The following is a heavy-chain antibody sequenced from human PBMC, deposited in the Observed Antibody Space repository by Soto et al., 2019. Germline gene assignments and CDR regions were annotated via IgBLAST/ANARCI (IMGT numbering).Heavy chain of an antibody. CDR2: IYSGGST. V-gene: IGHV3-53*02. CDR1: GFTVSSNY. Sequence: EVQLVETGGGLIQPGGSLRLSCAASGFTVSSNYMSWVRQAPGKGLEWVSVIYSGGSTYYADYVKGRFTISRDHSKNTKYLQMNSLSASDTAVYYCARAPGGYWGQGTLVTVSS. CDR3: ARAPGGY. D-gene: IGHD3-16*01. J-gene: IGHJ4*02.